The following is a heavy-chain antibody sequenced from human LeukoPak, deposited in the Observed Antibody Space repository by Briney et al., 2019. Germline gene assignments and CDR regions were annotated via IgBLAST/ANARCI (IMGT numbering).Heavy chain of an antibody. V-gene: IGHV4-34*01. Sequence: KPSETLSLTCAVYGGSFSGYYWSWIRQPPGKGLEWIGDINHSGSTKYNPSLKSRVTISVDTSKNQFSLKLSSVTAADTAVYYCARTNWFDPWGQGTLVTVSS. CDR2: INHSGST. CDR3: ARTNWFDP. CDR1: GGSFSGYY. J-gene: IGHJ5*02.